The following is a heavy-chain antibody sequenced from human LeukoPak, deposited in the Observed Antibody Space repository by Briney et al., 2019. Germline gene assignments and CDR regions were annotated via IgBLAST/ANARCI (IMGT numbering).Heavy chain of an antibody. Sequence: GGSLRLSCAASGFTFSSYGMHWVRQAPGKGLEWAAFIRYDGSNKYYADSVKGRFTISRDNSKNTLYLQMNSLRAEDTAVYYCAKDYGSPVARTFEVHLFDYWGQGTLVTVSS. CDR3: AKDYGSPVARTFEVHLFDY. V-gene: IGHV3-30*02. CDR1: GFTFSSYG. CDR2: IRYDGSNK. J-gene: IGHJ4*02. D-gene: IGHD2-15*01.